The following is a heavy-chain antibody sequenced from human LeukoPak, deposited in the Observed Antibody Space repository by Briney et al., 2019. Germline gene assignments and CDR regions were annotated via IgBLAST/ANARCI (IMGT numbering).Heavy chain of an antibody. CDR1: GFIFGSYA. J-gene: IGHJ4*02. V-gene: IGHV3-23*01. Sequence: GGSLRLSCAASGFIFGSYAMTWVRQVPEKGLECVSSISGISSSVFYADSVKGRFTISRDNSKNTLYLQMNSLRAEDTAIYYCAKKGLSTDPGYTYGYFDYWGQGTLVTVSS. D-gene: IGHD5-18*01. CDR2: ISGISSSV. CDR3: AKKGLSTDPGYTYGYFDY.